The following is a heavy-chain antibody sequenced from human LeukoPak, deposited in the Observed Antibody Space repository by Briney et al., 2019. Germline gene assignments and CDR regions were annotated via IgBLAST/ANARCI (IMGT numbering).Heavy chain of an antibody. Sequence: HPGGSLRLSCAASGFTFSSYWMHWVRQAPGKGLVWVSRINSDGSSTSYADSVKGRFTISRDNAKNTLYPQMNSLRAEDTAVYYCARGRGQWLVPDEFDYWGQGTLVTVSS. CDR3: ARGRGQWLVPDEFDY. J-gene: IGHJ4*02. V-gene: IGHV3-74*01. CDR2: INSDGSST. D-gene: IGHD6-19*01. CDR1: GFTFSSYW.